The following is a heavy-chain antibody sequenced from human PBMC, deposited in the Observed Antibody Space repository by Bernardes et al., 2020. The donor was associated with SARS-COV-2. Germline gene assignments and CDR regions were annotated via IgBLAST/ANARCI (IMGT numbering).Heavy chain of an antibody. Sequence: SLRLSFAASGFTFSSYAMSWVRQAPGKGLEWVSFIGSGSDFIYYADSVKGRFTISRDNAKNSLYLQMNSLRAEDSAVYYCAREMAEPGPLDYWGQGTLVTVSS. V-gene: IGHV3-21*01. CDR3: AREMAEPGPLDY. CDR2: IGSGSDFI. J-gene: IGHJ4*02. CDR1: GFTFSSYA. D-gene: IGHD2-8*01.